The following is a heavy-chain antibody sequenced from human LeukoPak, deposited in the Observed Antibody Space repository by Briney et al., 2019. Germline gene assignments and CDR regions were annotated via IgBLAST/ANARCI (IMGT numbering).Heavy chain of an antibody. V-gene: IGHV1-8*01. D-gene: IGHD3-22*01. CDR3: TRGGTIYDTILEDPFDI. J-gene: IGHJ3*02. Sequence: ASVKVSCKASGYTFSSYDINWVRQAPGQGLEWMGWMNPNSGNTGYAQELQGRVAMTRDTSISTAYMELSSLISDDTAVYYCTRGGTIYDTILEDPFDIWVQGTMVTVSS. CDR2: MNPNSGNT. CDR1: GYTFSSYD.